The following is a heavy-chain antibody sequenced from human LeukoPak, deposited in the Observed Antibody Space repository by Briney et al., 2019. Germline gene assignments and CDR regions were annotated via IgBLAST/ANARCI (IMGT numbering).Heavy chain of an antibody. D-gene: IGHD3-10*01. J-gene: IGHJ3*02. V-gene: IGHV3-30*02. CDR2: IRYDGSNK. Sequence: PGGSLRLSCAASGFTFSSYGMHWVRQAPGKGLEWVAFIRYDGSNKYYADSVKGRFTISRDNSKNMVYLQMNSLRGDDTAVYYCAGVLRGAFDIWGQGKMVAVSS. CDR1: GFTFSSYG. CDR3: AGVLRGAFDI.